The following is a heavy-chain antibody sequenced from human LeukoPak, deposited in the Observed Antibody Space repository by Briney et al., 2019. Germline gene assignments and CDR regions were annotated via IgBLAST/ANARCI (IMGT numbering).Heavy chain of an antibody. Sequence: GGSLRLSCAASGFTFSGYWMNWVRQIPGKGLEWVAIINQDGSEKYFLDSVKGRFTISRDNAKNSLYLQMNSLRADDTGLYYCARDPSRRYTYGYGDSWGQGTLVTVSS. D-gene: IGHD5-18*01. V-gene: IGHV3-7*01. J-gene: IGHJ4*02. CDR3: ARDPSRRYTYGYGDS. CDR1: GFTFSGYW. CDR2: INQDGSEK.